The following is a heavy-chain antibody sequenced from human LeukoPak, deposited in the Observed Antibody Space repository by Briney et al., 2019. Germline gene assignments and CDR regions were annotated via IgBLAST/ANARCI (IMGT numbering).Heavy chain of an antibody. Sequence: GGSLRLSCSASGFTFGSYAMHWVRQAPGKGLEYVSAISSNGGSTYYADSVKGRFTISRDNSKNTLYLQMSSLRAEDTAVYYCVKDSGTPYSSGWYEVRRGEGPYYYYGMDVWGKGTTVTVSS. CDR3: VKDSGTPYSSGWYEVRRGEGPYYYYGMDV. D-gene: IGHD6-19*01. CDR2: ISSNGGST. CDR1: GFTFGSYA. J-gene: IGHJ6*04. V-gene: IGHV3-64D*06.